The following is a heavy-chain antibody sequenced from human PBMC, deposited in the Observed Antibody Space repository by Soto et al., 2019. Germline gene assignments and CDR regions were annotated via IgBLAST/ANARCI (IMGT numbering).Heavy chain of an antibody. Sequence: GASVKVSCKASGGTFSSYAISWVRQAPGQGLEWMGGIIPIFGTANYAQKFQGRVTITADESTSTAYMELSSLRSEDTAVYYCARDSFSGTGGSGYPYYYGMDVWGQGTTVTVSS. D-gene: IGHD3-22*01. J-gene: IGHJ6*02. CDR2: IIPIFGTA. CDR3: ARDSFSGTGGSGYPYYYGMDV. V-gene: IGHV1-69*13. CDR1: GGTFSSYA.